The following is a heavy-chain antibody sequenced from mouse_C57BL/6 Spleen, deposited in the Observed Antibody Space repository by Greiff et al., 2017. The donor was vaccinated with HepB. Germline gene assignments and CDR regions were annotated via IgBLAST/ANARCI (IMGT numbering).Heavy chain of an antibody. CDR3: ARPGYGSSYGAWFAY. CDR1: GFTFSDYG. D-gene: IGHD1-1*01. CDR2: ISSGSSTI. J-gene: IGHJ3*01. V-gene: IGHV5-17*01. Sequence: EVKVVESGGGLVKPGGSLKLSCAASGFTFSDYGMHWVRQAPEKGLEWVAYISSGSSTIYYADTVKGRFTISRDNAKNTLFLQMTSLRSEDTAMYYCARPGYGSSYGAWFAYWGQGTLVTVSA.